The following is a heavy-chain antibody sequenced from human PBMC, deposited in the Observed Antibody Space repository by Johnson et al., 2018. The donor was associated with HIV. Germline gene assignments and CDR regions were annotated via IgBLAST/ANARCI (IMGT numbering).Heavy chain of an antibody. Sequence: VQLVESGGGVVRPGGSLRLSCTASGFTFDDYGMSWVRQVPGKGLEWVSGINWNGGNIAYADSVKGRFSISRDNAKKSLYLQMNSLRAEDTAVDYCAGGRNGRNAFDIWGQGTMVTVSS. CDR2: INWNGGNI. V-gene: IGHV3-20*04. D-gene: IGHD2-8*01. J-gene: IGHJ3*02. CDR1: GFTFDDYG. CDR3: AGGRNGRNAFDI.